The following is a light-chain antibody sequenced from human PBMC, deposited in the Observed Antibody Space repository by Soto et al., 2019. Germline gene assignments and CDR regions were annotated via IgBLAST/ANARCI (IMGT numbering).Light chain of an antibody. CDR1: SSDVGANIF. J-gene: IGLJ1*01. Sequence: QSALTQPASVSGSPGQSITISCTGTSSDVGANIFVSWYQQHPGNVPKLMIYTVSSRPSGVSQRFSGSKSGNTASLTISGLQAEDEAEYYCSSFTTDSTYVFGTGTKVTVL. V-gene: IGLV2-14*01. CDR3: SSFTTDSTYV. CDR2: TVS.